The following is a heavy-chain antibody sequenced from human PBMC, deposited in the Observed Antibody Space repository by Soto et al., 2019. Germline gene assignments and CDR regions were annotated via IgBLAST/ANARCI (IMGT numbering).Heavy chain of an antibody. J-gene: IGHJ4*02. D-gene: IGHD6-13*01. V-gene: IGHV4-39*01. Sequence: SETLSLTCTVAGGSISTSSYHWAWIRQPPGKGLEWIASIYYSGSTCYNPSLKSRATISRDNSKNTLYLQMGSLRAEDMAVYYCARAASSTWYLAYWGQGTLVTVSS. CDR3: ARAASSTWYLAY. CDR2: IYYSGST. CDR1: GGSISTSSYH.